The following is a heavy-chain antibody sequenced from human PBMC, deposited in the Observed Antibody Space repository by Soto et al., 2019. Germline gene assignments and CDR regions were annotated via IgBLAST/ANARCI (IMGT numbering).Heavy chain of an antibody. CDR3: ARDDYYDSYNAFDI. V-gene: IGHV1-3*01. J-gene: IGHJ3*02. D-gene: IGHD4-17*01. CDR2: INVGNGNT. Sequence: ASVKVSCKASGYTYISYSMHWVRQAPGQRLEWMGWINVGNGNTKHSQKLQGRVTINRDTSASTAYMELSSLRSEDTAVYYCARDDYYDSYNAFDIWGQGTMVTVSS. CDR1: GYTYISYS.